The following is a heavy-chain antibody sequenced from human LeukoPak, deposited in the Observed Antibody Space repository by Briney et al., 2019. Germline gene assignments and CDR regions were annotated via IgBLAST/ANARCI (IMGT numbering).Heavy chain of an antibody. J-gene: IGHJ4*02. D-gene: IGHD5-24*01. CDR3: VRGDGYIFFDY. V-gene: IGHV3-53*01. Sequence: WGSLSLSCAVSGFSVTNNYMSWVRQAPGKGLEWVSVFYVGGTTYYADSVKGRFTISRDNSENTLYLQMKSLRAEDTAVYYCVRGDGYIFFDYWGQKPVDTLFS. CDR2: FYVGGTT. CDR1: GFSVTNNY.